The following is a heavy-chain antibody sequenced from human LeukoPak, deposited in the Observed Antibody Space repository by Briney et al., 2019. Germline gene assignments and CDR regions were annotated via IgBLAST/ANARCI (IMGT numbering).Heavy chain of an antibody. V-gene: IGHV3-7*01. CDR2: IKQDGSEK. Sequence: GGSLRLSCAASGFTFSSYWMSWVRQAPGKGLEWVANIKQDGSEKCYVDSVKGRFTISRDNAKNSLYLQMNSLRAEDTAVYYCSKDLSGRDDSWGRGTLVTVSS. D-gene: IGHD1-26*01. J-gene: IGHJ4*02. CDR3: SKDLSGRDDS. CDR1: GFTFSSYW.